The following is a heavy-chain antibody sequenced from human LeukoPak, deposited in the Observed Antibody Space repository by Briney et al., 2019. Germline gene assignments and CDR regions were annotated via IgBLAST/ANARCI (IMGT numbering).Heavy chain of an antibody. CDR3: ARASSVVRGLIYYGMDV. CDR1: GFTLNSYW. Sequence: GGSLRLSCAASGFTLNSYWMRWVREAPGKGGGGGANIKKDGSEKYSVGSLRCPFTISTQNPKSSVYLQMNSLRAEDTAVYCCARASSVVRGLIYYGMDVWGRGTTVTVSS. V-gene: IGHV3-7*01. J-gene: IGHJ6*01. CDR2: IKKDGSEK. D-gene: IGHD3-10*01.